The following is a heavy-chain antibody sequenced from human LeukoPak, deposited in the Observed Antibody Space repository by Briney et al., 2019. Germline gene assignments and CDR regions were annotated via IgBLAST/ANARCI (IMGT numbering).Heavy chain of an antibody. D-gene: IGHD3-10*01. V-gene: IGHV3-74*01. J-gene: IGHJ6*02. CDR3: ATDRVYNGMDV. CDR2: IYRDGSGI. Sequence: GGSLRLSCAASGFTFSSYWMHGVRQAPGKGLVWVSRIYRDGSGISYADSVKGRFPISRDNAKNTLYLQMNSLRAEDTAVYYCATDRVYNGMDVWGQGTTVTVSS. CDR1: GFTFSSYW.